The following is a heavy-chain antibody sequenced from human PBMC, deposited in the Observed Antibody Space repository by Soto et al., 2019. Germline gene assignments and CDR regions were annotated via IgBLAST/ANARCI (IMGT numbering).Heavy chain of an antibody. Sequence: QVQLVESGGGVVQPGRSLRLSRAASGSTFSSYAFHWVRQAPGKGLERVAVIWYDGSNEDYAASVKGRFTISRDNSKSTLFLQMNSLRVEDTAVYYCAREETGTFDCWGQGTLVTVSS. D-gene: IGHD1-1*01. CDR1: GSTFSSYA. V-gene: IGHV3-33*01. CDR2: IWYDGSNE. J-gene: IGHJ4*02. CDR3: AREETGTFDC.